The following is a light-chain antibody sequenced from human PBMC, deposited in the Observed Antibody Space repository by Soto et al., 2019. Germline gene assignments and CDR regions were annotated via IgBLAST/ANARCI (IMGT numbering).Light chain of an antibody. J-gene: IGKJ1*01. Sequence: EIVLTQSPDTLSLSPGERATLSCRASQTVTSGYLAWYQQKTGQAPRXXIYGVSTGATGILDRFSGSGSGTEFTLTISRLEPEDFAVYFCQVYGSSSKTFGQGTKVDIK. CDR3: QVYGSSSKT. V-gene: IGKV3-20*01. CDR1: QTVTSGY. CDR2: GVS.